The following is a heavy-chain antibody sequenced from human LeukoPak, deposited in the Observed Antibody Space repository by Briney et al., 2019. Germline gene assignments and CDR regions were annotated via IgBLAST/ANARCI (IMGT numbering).Heavy chain of an antibody. D-gene: IGHD5-12*01. CDR1: GFTFSSYS. V-gene: IGHV3-21*01. CDR2: ISSSSSYI. J-gene: IGHJ4*02. Sequence: GGSLRLSCAASGFTFSSYSMNWVRQAPGKGLEWVSSISSSSSYIYYADSVKGRFTISRDNAKNSLYLQMNSLRAEDTAVYYCARESVGLRSCYFDYWGQGTLVTVSS. CDR3: ARESVGLRSCYFDY.